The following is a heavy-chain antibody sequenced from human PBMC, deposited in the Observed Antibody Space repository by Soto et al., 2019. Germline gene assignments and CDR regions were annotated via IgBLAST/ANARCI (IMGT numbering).Heavy chain of an antibody. D-gene: IGHD2-15*01. CDR3: ASISPDTVENTADYYYGMDV. CDR1: GYTSTSYG. Sequence: SVKVSCKASGYTSTSYGISWVRQAPGQGLEWMGGIIPIFGTANYAQKFQGRVTITADESTSTAYMELSSLRSEDAAVYYCASISPDTVENTADYYYGMDVWGQGTTVTVSS. J-gene: IGHJ6*02. V-gene: IGHV1-69*13. CDR2: IIPIFGTA.